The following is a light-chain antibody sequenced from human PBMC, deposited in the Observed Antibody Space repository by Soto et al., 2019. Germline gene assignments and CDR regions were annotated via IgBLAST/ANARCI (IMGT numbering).Light chain of an antibody. CDR1: QGIAGY. Sequence: DIQLTQSPSFLSASVGDRVTITCRASQGIAGYLAWYQQKPGKAPKLLIYAASTLQSGVPSRFSGSGSGTEFTLTISSLQPEVFATYHCQQLNGYPHTFGPGTKVDIK. CDR2: AAS. V-gene: IGKV1-9*01. CDR3: QQLNGYPHT. J-gene: IGKJ3*01.